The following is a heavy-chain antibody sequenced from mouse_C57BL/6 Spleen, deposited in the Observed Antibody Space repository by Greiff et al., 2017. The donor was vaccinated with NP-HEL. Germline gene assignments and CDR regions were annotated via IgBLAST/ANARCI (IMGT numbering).Heavy chain of an antibody. Sequence: EVQLQQSGTVLARPGASVKMSCKTSGYTFTSYWMHWVKQRPGQGLEWIGAIYPGNSDTSYNQKFKGKAKLTADTSASTAYMELSSLTNEDSAEYYFTREGTSWFAYWGQGTLVTVSA. J-gene: IGHJ3*01. D-gene: IGHD3-3*01. CDR2: IYPGNSDT. CDR1: GYTFTSYW. CDR3: TREGTSWFAY. V-gene: IGHV1-5*01.